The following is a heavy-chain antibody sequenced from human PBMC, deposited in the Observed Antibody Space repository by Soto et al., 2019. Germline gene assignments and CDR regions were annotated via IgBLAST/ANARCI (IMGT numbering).Heavy chain of an antibody. CDR1: GGTFSSYA. CDR3: ATSVLRFLEWSAYYYGMDV. D-gene: IGHD3-3*01. J-gene: IGHJ6*02. Sequence: QVQLVQSGAEVKKPGSSVKVSCKASGGTFSSYAISWVRQAPGQGLEWMGGIIPIFGTANYAQKFQGRVTITADESTSTAYMELSSLRSEDTAVYYCATSVLRFLEWSAYYYGMDVRGQGTTVTVSS. CDR2: IIPIFGTA. V-gene: IGHV1-69*01.